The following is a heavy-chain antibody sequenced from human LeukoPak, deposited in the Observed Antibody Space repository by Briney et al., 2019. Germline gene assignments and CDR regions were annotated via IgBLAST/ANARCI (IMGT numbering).Heavy chain of an antibody. J-gene: IGHJ4*02. CDR1: GGSISSYY. CDR3: ARDMGYNSYFDY. V-gene: IGHV4-59*01. Sequence: SETLSLPCTVSGGSISSYYWSWIRQPPGKGLEWIGYIYYSGSTNYNPSLKSRVTISVDTSKNQFSLKLTSMTAADTAVYYCARDMGYNSYFDYWGRGTLVTVSS. CDR2: IYYSGST. D-gene: IGHD5-24*01.